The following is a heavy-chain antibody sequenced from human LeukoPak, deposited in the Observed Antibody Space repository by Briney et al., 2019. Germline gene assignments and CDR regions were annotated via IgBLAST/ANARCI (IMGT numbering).Heavy chain of an antibody. Sequence: PGGSLRLSCAASGFTFSSYGMNWVRQAPGKGLEWVAVIWYDGSKKYYADSVKGRFTISRDNSKNTLYVQMNSLRAEDTAVYYCARLRAWAFDIWGQGTMVTVSS. CDR2: IWYDGSKK. CDR3: ARLRAWAFDI. CDR1: GFTFSSYG. J-gene: IGHJ3*02. V-gene: IGHV3-33*01.